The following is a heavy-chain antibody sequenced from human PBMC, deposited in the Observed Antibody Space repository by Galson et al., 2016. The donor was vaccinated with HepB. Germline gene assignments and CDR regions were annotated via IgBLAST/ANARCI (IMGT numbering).Heavy chain of an antibody. Sequence: SLRLSCAASGFTFSSYSMNWVRQAPGKGLELVSSISSGSLYYSDSVKFRFTISRDNSKHTVYLQMNSLAAEDTAVYYCARIPDSWGQGTLVIVSS. V-gene: IGHV3-48*01. D-gene: IGHD2-21*01. J-gene: IGHJ4*02. CDR2: ISSGSL. CDR3: ARIPDS. CDR1: GFTFSSYS.